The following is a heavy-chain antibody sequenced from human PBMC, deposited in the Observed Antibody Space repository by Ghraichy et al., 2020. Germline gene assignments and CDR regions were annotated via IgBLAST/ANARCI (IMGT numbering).Heavy chain of an antibody. CDR2: IRSKANSYAT. D-gene: IGHD3/OR15-3a*01. CDR1: GFTFSGSA. V-gene: IGHV3-73*01. CDR3: TRPFFSHNFGLTDWFDP. Sequence: GGSLRLSCAASGFTFSGSAMHWVRQASRKGLEWVGRIRSKANSYATAYAASVKGRFTISRDDSKNTAYLQMNSLKTEDTAVYYCTRPFFSHNFGLTDWFDPWGQGTLVTVS. J-gene: IGHJ5*02.